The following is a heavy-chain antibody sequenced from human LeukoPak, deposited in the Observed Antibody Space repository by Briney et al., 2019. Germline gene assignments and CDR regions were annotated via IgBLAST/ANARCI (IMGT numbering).Heavy chain of an antibody. J-gene: IGHJ4*01. CDR2: LSGSGITT. Sequence: PGGSLRLSCAASGFTFSNSAMSWVRQAPGKGLERVSTLSGSGITTYYADSVKGRFTISRDNSKNTLYLQMNSLRAEDTAVYYCAKGNYSSGWSYFDNWGHGTLVTVSS. CDR3: AKGNYSSGWSYFDN. V-gene: IGHV3-23*01. CDR1: GFTFSNSA. D-gene: IGHD6-19*01.